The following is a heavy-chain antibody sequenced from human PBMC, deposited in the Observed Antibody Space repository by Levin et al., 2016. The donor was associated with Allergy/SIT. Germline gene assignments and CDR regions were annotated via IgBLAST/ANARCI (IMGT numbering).Heavy chain of an antibody. D-gene: IGHD2-2*02. CDR3: AKVAGLGYCSSTSCYTAYYYGMDV. Sequence: VRQAPGKGLEWVSAISGSGGSTYYADSVKGRFTISRDNSKNTLYLQMNSLRAEDTAVYYCAKVAGLGYCSSTSCYTAYYYGMDVWGQGTTVTVSS. V-gene: IGHV3-23*01. CDR2: ISGSGGST. J-gene: IGHJ6*02.